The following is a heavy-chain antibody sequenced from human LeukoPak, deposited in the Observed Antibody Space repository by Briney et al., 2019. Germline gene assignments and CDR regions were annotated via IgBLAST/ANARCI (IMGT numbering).Heavy chain of an antibody. CDR3: ARGTRGTDGYNPFDY. CDR1: GFRFNIFA. V-gene: IGHV3-23*01. CDR2: MSNSGGST. D-gene: IGHD5-24*01. J-gene: IGHJ4*02. Sequence: PGGSLRLFCAASGFRFNIFAMSWVRQAPGKGLEWVSTMSNSGGSTYYADSVKGRFTVSRDNAKNSLYLQMNSLRAEDTAVYYCARGTRGTDGYNPFDYWGQGTLVTVSS.